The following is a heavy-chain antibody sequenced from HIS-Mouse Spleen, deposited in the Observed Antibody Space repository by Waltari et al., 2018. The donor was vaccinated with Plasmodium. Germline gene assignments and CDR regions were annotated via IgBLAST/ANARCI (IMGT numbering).Heavy chain of an antibody. CDR3: ARSRDSGSYWYFDY. CDR1: GYTFTGYY. J-gene: IGHJ4*02. D-gene: IGHD1-26*01. V-gene: IGHV1-2*02. CDR2: INPNRGGT. Sequence: QVQLVQSGAEVKKPGASVKVSCKASGYTFTGYYMHWVRQAPGQGLEWMGGINPNRGGTNYARKVRGRVTRTRDTSISTAYMELSRLRSDDTAVYYCARSRDSGSYWYFDYWGQGTLVTVSS.